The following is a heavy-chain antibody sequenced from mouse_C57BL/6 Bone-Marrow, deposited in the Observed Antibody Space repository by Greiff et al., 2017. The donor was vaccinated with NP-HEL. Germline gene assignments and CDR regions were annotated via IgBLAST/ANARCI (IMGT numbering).Heavy chain of an antibody. D-gene: IGHD2-13*01. Sequence: EVQLQQSGTVLARPGASVKMSCKTSGYTFTSYWMHWVKQRPGQGLEWIGAIYPGNSDTSYNQKFKGKAKLTAVTSASTAYMELSSLTNEDSAVYYCTRWRLCHYYAMDYWGQGTSVTVSS. J-gene: IGHJ4*01. CDR2: IYPGNSDT. CDR1: GYTFTSYW. V-gene: IGHV1-5*01. CDR3: TRWRLCHYYAMDY.